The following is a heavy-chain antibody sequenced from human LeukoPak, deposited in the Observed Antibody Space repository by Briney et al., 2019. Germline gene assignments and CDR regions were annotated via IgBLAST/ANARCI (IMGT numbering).Heavy chain of an antibody. Sequence: ASVKVSCKASGYTFTGYYMHWVRQAPGQGLEWMGWISAYNGNTNYAQKLQGRVTMTTDTSTSTAYMELRSLRSDDTAVYYCARGTVPAAITYYYYMDVWGKGTTVTVSS. CDR3: ARGTVPAAITYYYYMDV. D-gene: IGHD2-2*02. CDR2: ISAYNGNT. V-gene: IGHV1-18*04. J-gene: IGHJ6*03. CDR1: GYTFTGYY.